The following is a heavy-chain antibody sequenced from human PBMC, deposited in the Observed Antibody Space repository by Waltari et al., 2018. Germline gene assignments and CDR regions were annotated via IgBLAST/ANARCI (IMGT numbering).Heavy chain of an antibody. CDR1: GGSFSGYY. V-gene: IGHV4-34*01. Sequence: QVQLQQWGAGLLKPSETLSLTCAVYGGSFSGYYWSWIRQPPGKGLEWIGEINHSGSTNYNPSLKSRVTISVDTSKNQFSLKLSSVTAADTAVYYCARRGEGRGLVYWGQGTLVTVSS. D-gene: IGHD3-10*01. J-gene: IGHJ4*02. CDR3: ARRGEGRGLVY. CDR2: INHSGST.